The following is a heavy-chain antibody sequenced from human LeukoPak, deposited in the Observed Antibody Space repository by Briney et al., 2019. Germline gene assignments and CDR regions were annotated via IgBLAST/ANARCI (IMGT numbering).Heavy chain of an antibody. CDR2: ISSSSSYI. J-gene: IGHJ4*02. CDR1: GFTFSSYS. V-gene: IGHV3-21*01. Sequence: GGSLRLACAASGFTFSSYSMNWVRQAPGKGLEWVSSISSSSSYIYYADSVKGRFTISRDNAKNSLYLQMNSLRAEDTAVYYCARDSRWVEQPFDYWGQGTLVTVSS. D-gene: IGHD6-13*01. CDR3: ARDSRWVEQPFDY.